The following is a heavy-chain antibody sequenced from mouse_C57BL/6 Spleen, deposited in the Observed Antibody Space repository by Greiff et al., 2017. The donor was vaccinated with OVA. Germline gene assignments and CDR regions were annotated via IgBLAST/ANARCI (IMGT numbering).Heavy chain of an antibody. Sequence: QVTLKESGPGILQSSQTLSLTCSFSGFSLSTSGMGVSWIRQPSGKGLEWLAHIYWDDDKRYNPSLKSRLTISKDTSTNQVFLKITSVDTADTATYYCARRDYDYDGFAYWGQGTLVTVSA. J-gene: IGHJ3*01. D-gene: IGHD2-4*01. CDR1: GFSLSTSGMG. V-gene: IGHV8-12*01. CDR3: ARRDYDYDGFAY. CDR2: IYWDDDK.